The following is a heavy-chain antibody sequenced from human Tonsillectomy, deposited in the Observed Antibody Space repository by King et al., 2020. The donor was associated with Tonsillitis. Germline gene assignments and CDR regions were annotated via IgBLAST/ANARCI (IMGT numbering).Heavy chain of an antibody. CDR2: ISGSAGST. J-gene: IGHJ6*02. V-gene: IGHV3-23*01. CDR3: AKDRDFWSPHGMDV. D-gene: IGHD3-3*01. Sequence: VQLQESGGGLIQPGGSLRLSCAASGFTFSSYAMSWVRQAPGKGLEWVSGISGSAGSTYHADSVKGRFAISRDNSKNTLYVQMNSLRAEDTAVYYCAKDRDFWSPHGMDVWGQGTTVTVSS. CDR1: GFTFSSYA.